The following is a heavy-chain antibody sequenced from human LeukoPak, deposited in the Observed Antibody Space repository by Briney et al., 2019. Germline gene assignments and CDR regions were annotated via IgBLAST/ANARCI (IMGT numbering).Heavy chain of an antibody. D-gene: IGHD2-21*02. J-gene: IGHJ4*02. CDR1: GYTFTSYY. V-gene: IGHV1-46*01. CDR2: INPSGGST. CDR3: AREAPVYCGGDCYSPPDY. Sequence: ASVKVSCKASGYTFTSYYMHWVRQAPGQGLEWMGIINPSGGSTSYAQKFQGRVTMTRDTSTSTVYMELSSLRSEDTAVYCCAREAPVYCGGDCYSPPDYWGQGTLVTVSS.